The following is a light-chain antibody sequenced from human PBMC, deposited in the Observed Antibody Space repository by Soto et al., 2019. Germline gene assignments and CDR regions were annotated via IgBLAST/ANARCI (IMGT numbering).Light chain of an antibody. CDR3: QQRGNGPPLT. CDR1: QSIRNY. V-gene: IGKV3-11*01. J-gene: IGKJ4*01. Sequence: EIVLTQSPATLSLSAGERATLSCRASQSIRNYLAWYQQKHGQAPSLLIFAASYRATGVPAMFRGSGTGTDLTLTISSREPEDFAIYYCQQRGNGPPLTFGGGTKVEI. CDR2: AAS.